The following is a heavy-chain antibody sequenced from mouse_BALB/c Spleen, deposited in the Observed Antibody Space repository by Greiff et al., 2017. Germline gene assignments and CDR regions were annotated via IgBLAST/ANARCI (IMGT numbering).Heavy chain of an antibody. CDR1: GYTFTSYW. J-gene: IGHJ2*01. Sequence: VQLQQSGAELARPGASVKLSCKASGYTFTSYWMQWVKQRPGQGLEWIGAIYPGDGDTRYTQKFKGKATLTADKSSSTAYMQLSSLASEDSAVYYCASHYYGSDYWGQGTTLTVSS. CDR2: IYPGDGDT. V-gene: IGHV1-87*01. CDR3: ASHYYGSDY. D-gene: IGHD1-1*01.